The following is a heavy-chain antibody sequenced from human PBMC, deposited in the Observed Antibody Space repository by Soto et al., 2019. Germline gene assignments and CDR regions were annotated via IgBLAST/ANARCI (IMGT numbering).Heavy chain of an antibody. Sequence: EVQLLESGGGLVQPGGSLRLSCAASGFTFSSYAMNWVRQAPGKGLEGVSGISGSGVSTYYADSVKGRCTVSRDNSKKTLYLQMSSLRAEDTAVYYCAKDRVDYGMDVWGQGTTVTVSS. V-gene: IGHV3-23*01. CDR2: ISGSGVST. CDR3: AKDRVDYGMDV. CDR1: GFTFSSYA. J-gene: IGHJ6*02. D-gene: IGHD2-15*01.